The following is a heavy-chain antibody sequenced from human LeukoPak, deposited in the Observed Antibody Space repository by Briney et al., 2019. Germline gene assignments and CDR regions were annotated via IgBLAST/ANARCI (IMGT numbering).Heavy chain of an antibody. D-gene: IGHD2-15*01. V-gene: IGHV1-69*05. CDR3: ARVGYCSGGSCRPAYYYMDV. CDR1: GGTFSSYA. J-gene: IGHJ6*03. CDR2: IIPIFGTA. Sequence: GASVKVSCKASGGTFSSYAISWERQAPGQGLEWMGGIIPIFGTANYAQKFQGRVTITTDESTSTAYMELSSLRSEDTAVYYCARVGYCSGGSCRPAYYYMDVWGKGTTVTVSS.